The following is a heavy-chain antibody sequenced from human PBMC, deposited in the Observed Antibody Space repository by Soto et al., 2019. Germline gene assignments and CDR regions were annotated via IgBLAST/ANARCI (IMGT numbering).Heavy chain of an antibody. CDR2: ISAYNGNT. CDR1: GYTFTSYG. V-gene: IGHV1-18*01. J-gene: IGHJ6*02. CDR3: ARDCISTSCYSPGTDVYYYGMDF. D-gene: IGHD2-2*01. Sequence: ASVKVSCKASGYTFTSYGISWVRQAPGQGLEWMGWISAYNGNTNYAQKLQGRVTMTTDTSTSTAYMELRSLRSDDTAVYYCARDCISTSCYSPGTDVYYYGMDFCGQGTTVTVSS.